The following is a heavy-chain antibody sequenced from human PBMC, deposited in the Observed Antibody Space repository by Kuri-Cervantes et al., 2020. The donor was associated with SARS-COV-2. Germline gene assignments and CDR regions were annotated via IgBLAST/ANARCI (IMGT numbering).Heavy chain of an antibody. CDR3: ARVSDMYYDFWSGIGDVGYYYYYMDV. V-gene: IGHV1-69*05. D-gene: IGHD3-3*01. CDR1: GGTFSSYA. J-gene: IGHJ6*03. Sequence: SVKVSCKASGGTFSSYAISWVRQAPGQGLEWMGGIIPIFGTANYAQKFQGRVTITTDESTSTAYMELSSLRSEDTAVYYCARVSDMYYDFWSGIGDVGYYYYYMDVWGKGTTVTVSS. CDR2: IIPIFGTA.